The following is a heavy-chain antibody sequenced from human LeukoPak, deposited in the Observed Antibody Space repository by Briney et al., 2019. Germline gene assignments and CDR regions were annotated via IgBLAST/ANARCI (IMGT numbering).Heavy chain of an antibody. J-gene: IGHJ4*02. Sequence: GGSLRLSCAASGFTFSSYWMSWVRQAPGKGLEWVANVKQDGSDKYYVDSVKGRFTISRDNAKNTLYLQMNSLRAEDTAVYYRARRSAPCGLDYWGQGTLVTVSS. V-gene: IGHV3-7*03. CDR2: VKQDGSDK. D-gene: IGHD3/OR15-3a*01. CDR1: GFTFSSYW. CDR3: ARRSAPCGLDY.